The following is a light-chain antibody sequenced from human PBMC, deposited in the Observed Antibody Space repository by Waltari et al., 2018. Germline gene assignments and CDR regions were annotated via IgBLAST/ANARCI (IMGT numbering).Light chain of an antibody. CDR2: GAS. CDR1: QSVSSSY. Sequence: RASQSVSSSYLAGYQQKPGQAPRLLIYGASSRATGIPDRFSGSGSGTDFTLTISRLEPEDFAMFYCQQYGSSTGLTFGGGTKVEIK. CDR3: QQYGSSTGLT. J-gene: IGKJ4*01. V-gene: IGKV3-20*01.